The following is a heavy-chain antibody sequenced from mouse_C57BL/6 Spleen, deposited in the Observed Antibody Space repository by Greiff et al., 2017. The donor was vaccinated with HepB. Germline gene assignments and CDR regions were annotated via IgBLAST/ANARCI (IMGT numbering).Heavy chain of an antibody. J-gene: IGHJ3*01. CDR1: GYTFTSYW. Sequence: QVQLQQSGAELVRPGSSVKLSCKASGYTFTSYWMHWVKQRPIQGLEWIGNIDPSDSETHYNQKFKDKATLTVDKSSSTAYMQLSSLTSEDSAVYYCARDEGRLAYWGQGTLVTVSA. V-gene: IGHV1-52*01. CDR3: ARDEGRLAY. D-gene: IGHD3-3*01. CDR2: IDPSDSET.